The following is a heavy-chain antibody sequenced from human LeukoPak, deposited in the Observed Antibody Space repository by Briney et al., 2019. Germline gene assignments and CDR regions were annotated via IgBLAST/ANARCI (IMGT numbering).Heavy chain of an antibody. Sequence: SETLSVTCAVYGGSFSGYYWSWIRQPPGKGLEWIGEINHSGSTNYNPSLKSRVTISVDTSKNQFSLRLSSVTAADTAVYYCARVLEGSSGQHWYFDLWGRGTLVTVSS. CDR3: ARVLEGSSGQHWYFDL. J-gene: IGHJ2*01. V-gene: IGHV4-34*01. D-gene: IGHD6-19*01. CDR2: INHSGST. CDR1: GGSFSGYY.